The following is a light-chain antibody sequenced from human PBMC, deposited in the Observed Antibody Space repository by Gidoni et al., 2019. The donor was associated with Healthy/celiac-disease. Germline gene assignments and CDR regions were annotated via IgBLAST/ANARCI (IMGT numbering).Light chain of an antibody. CDR3: QQSYSTHPT. CDR1: QSISSY. CDR2: AAS. J-gene: IGKJ4*01. V-gene: IGKV1-39*01. Sequence: DIQMTQSPSSLSASVGDRVTITCRASQSISSYLNWYQQKPGKAPNLLIYAASSLQSGVPSRFSGSGSGTDFTLTISSLQPEDVATYDCQQSYSTHPTFGGXTKVEIK.